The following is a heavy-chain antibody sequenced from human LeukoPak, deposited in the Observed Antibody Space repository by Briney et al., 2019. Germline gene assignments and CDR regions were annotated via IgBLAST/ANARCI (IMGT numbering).Heavy chain of an antibody. Sequence: GGSLRLSCAASGFTFSKYWMHWVRQVPGKGLVWVSLINGDGSTTNYADFVKGRFTISRDNAKNTLSLQVNSLRAEDTAVYYCASGNYYDSRIYYTFGYWGQGTLVTVSS. CDR1: GFTFSKYW. V-gene: IGHV3-74*01. D-gene: IGHD3-22*01. CDR3: ASGNYYDSRIYYTFGY. CDR2: INGDGSTT. J-gene: IGHJ1*01.